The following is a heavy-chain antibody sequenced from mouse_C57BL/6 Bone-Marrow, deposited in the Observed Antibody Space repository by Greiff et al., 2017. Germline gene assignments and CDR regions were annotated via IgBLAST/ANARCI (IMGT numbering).Heavy chain of an antibody. CDR1: GYTFTSYW. CDR3: ARERIVGGYFDV. D-gene: IGHD2-12*01. J-gene: IGHJ1*03. Sequence: VQLQQSGAELVKPGASVKMSCKASGYTFTSYWITWVKQRPGQGLEWIGDIYPGSGSTNYNEKFKSKATLTVDTSSSTAYMQLSSLTSEDSAVYYCARERIVGGYFDVWGTGTTVTVSS. V-gene: IGHV1-55*01. CDR2: IYPGSGST.